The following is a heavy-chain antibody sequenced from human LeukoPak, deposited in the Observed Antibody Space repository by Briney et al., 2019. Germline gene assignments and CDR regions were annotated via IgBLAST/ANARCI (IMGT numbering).Heavy chain of an antibody. D-gene: IGHD6-19*01. J-gene: IGHJ4*02. CDR2: IYYSGST. CDR1: GGSISSYY. Sequence: PSETLSLTCTVSGGSISSYYWSWIRQPPGKGLEWIGYIYYSGSTNYNPSLKSRVTMSVDTSKNQFSLKLSSVTAADTAVYYCARDPSSGWYYFDYWGQGTLVTVSS. V-gene: IGHV4-59*12. CDR3: ARDPSSGWYYFDY.